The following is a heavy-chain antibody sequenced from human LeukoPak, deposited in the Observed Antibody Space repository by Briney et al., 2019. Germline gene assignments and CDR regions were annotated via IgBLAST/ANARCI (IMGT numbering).Heavy chain of an antibody. J-gene: IGHJ5*02. CDR2: IYYSGST. V-gene: IGHV4-39*07. CDR3: AREDYDILTGYLNWFDP. CDR1: GGSISSSSYY. Sequence: SETLSLTCTVSGGSISSSSYYWGWIRQPPGKGLEWIVSIYYSGSTYYNPSLKSRVTISVDTSKNQFSLKLSSVTAADTAVYYCAREDYDILTGYLNWFDPWGQGTLVTVSS. D-gene: IGHD3-9*01.